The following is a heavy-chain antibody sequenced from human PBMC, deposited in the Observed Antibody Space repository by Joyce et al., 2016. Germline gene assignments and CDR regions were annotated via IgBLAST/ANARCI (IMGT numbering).Heavy chain of an antibody. Sequence: QVQLVESGGGVVQPGRSLRLSCAASGFTFSTYGMHWVRQAPGKGLEWVAVIWHDGGNKYYADSVKGRFTIYRDNSKNTLYLKMNSLRAEDTAVYYCARDTVDCSSTSCYTFWSGLAYAFDIWGQGTMVTVSS. CDR2: IWHDGGNK. J-gene: IGHJ3*02. V-gene: IGHV3-33*01. D-gene: IGHD2-2*02. CDR3: ARDTVDCSSTSCYTFWSGLAYAFDI. CDR1: GFTFSTYG.